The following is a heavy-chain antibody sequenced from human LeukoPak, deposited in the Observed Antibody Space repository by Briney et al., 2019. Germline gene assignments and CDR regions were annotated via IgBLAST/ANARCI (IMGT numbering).Heavy chain of an antibody. Sequence: SETLSLTCAVSGDSISDKYWWRWVRQFPDKGLEWIGEVYRSGGTSYNPSLKSRVTVSIDYSKNQFSLNLRSVTAADTAVYYCASPAYSSGFDYWGQGTLVTVSS. CDR1: GDSISDKYW. D-gene: IGHD6-19*01. V-gene: IGHV4-4*02. CDR3: ASPAYSSGFDY. J-gene: IGHJ4*02. CDR2: VYRSGGT.